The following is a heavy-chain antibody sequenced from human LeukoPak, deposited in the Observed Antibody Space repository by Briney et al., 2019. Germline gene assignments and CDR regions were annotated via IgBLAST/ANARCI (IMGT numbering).Heavy chain of an antibody. Sequence: GGSLRLSCVVSGFTFSSYGMSWVRQAPGKGLEWVSLISGSSGRTYYADSMKGRFTISRDISKNTLYLQMNSLRAEDTAIYYCAKREYCSSTSCSHYFDYWGQGTLVTVSS. D-gene: IGHD2-2*01. V-gene: IGHV3-23*01. CDR1: GFTFSSYG. CDR2: ISGSSGRT. CDR3: AKREYCSSTSCSHYFDY. J-gene: IGHJ4*02.